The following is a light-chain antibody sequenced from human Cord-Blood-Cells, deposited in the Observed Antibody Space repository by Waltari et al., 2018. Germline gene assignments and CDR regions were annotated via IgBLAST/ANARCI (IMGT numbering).Light chain of an antibody. Sequence: QSALTQPPSASGSPGQSVTISCTGTSSDVGGYNYVSCYQQHPGKAPKLMIYEVSKRPSGVPDRFSGSKSGNTASLTVSGLQAEDEADYYCSSYAGSNNFEKVFGGGTKLTVL. CDR1: SSDVGGYNY. V-gene: IGLV2-8*01. J-gene: IGLJ3*02. CDR2: EVS. CDR3: SSYAGSNNFEKV.